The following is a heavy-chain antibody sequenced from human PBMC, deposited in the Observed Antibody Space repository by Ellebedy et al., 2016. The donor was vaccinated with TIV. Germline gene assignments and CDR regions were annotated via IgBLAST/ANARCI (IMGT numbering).Heavy chain of an antibody. D-gene: IGHD5-12*01. J-gene: IGHJ4*02. V-gene: IGHV3-7*01. CDR1: GFTFGRYW. CDR2: INQGGNER. CDR3: TTVGYNGYDRDN. Sequence: GESLKISXAASGFTFGRYWMSWVRQAPGKGLEWVANINQGGNERYYVDSVRGRFIISRDNAKNSVFLQVNGLRADDTAIYYCTTVGYNGYDRDNWGQGTLVTVSS.